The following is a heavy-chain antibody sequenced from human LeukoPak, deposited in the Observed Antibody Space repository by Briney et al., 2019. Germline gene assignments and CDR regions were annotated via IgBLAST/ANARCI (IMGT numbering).Heavy chain of an antibody. J-gene: IGHJ5*02. D-gene: IGHD3-16*02. V-gene: IGHV4-34*01. CDR3: ARDENGYVWGSFRA. CDR1: GGSFSGYY. CDR2: INHSGST. Sequence: SETLSLTCAVYGGSFSGYYWSWIRQPPGKGLEWIGEINHSGSTYYNPSLESRVTMSLDTSKNQFSLKLSSVTAADTAVYYCARDENGYVWGSFRAWGQGTLVTVSS.